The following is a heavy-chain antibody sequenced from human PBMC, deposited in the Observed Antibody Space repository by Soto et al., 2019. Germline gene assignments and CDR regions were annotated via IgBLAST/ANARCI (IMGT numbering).Heavy chain of an antibody. CDR1: GFTFSSYA. CDR3: ASPSSQYYDFWSGYPYRLLGYYGMDV. D-gene: IGHD3-3*01. CDR2: ISYDGSNK. Sequence: GGSLRLSCAASGFTFSSYAMHWVRQAPGKGLEWVAVISYDGSNKYYADSVKGRFTISRDNSKNTLYLQMNSLRAEDTAVYYCASPSSQYYDFWSGYPYRLLGYYGMDVWGQGTTVTVSS. J-gene: IGHJ6*02. V-gene: IGHV3-30-3*01.